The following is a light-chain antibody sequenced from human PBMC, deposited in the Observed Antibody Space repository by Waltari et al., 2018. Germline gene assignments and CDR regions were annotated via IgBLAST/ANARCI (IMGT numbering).Light chain of an antibody. CDR3: QQYGNWYT. CDR2: AAV. V-gene: IGKV3-15*01. CDR1: ESVGSH. Sequence: EIVMTQSPAMLSVSPGERATLSCRASESVGSHLAWYQQNPGQPPKVIIYAAVTRATGVQARFSGSGSGTEFTLTISSLQSEDFAVYYCQQYGNWYTFGQGTKLQIK. J-gene: IGKJ2*01.